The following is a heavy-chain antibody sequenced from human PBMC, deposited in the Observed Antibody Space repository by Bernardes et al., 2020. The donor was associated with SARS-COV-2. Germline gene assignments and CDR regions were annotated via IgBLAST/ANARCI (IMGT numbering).Heavy chain of an antibody. J-gene: IGHJ5*02. V-gene: IGHV4-39*01. CDR3: ARQDSVNWFDP. CDR2: IYHSGST. CDR1: GASISSSNYY. Sequence: SETLSLTCTVSGASISSSNYYWGWIRQPPGKGLEWIGTIYHSGSTYYNPSLKSRFTISVDTSKNQFSLKLSSVTAADTAVYYCARQDSVNWFDPWCQGTLVTVSS.